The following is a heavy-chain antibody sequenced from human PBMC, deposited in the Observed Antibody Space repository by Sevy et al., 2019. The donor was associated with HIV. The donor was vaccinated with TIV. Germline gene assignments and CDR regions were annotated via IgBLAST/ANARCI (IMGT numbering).Heavy chain of an antibody. V-gene: IGHV1-2*02. Sequence: ASMKVSCKAARYTFTDYYVHWVRQGPGQGLEWMGWINPNNGGTKYAQRFQGRVTMTRDTSINTAYMELGSLTSDDTAVYYCARLTTMPTSDDYGVDVWGQGTTVTVSS. CDR1: RYTFTDYY. D-gene: IGHD4-17*01. J-gene: IGHJ6*02. CDR3: ARLTTMPTSDDYGVDV. CDR2: INPNNGGT.